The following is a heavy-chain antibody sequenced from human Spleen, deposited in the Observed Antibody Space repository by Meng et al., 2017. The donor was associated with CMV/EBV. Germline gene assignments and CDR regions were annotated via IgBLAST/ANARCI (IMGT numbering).Heavy chain of an antibody. Sequence: GESLKISCAASGFTFSAYAMTWVRQAPGKGLEWVSGISGSGGATYYADRVKGRFTISRDNSKNTLYLQMNSLRGEDTAVYYWAKVRGVVPTTVPPDWGNDYWGQGTLVTVSS. V-gene: IGHV3-23*01. CDR1: GFTFSAYA. CDR2: ISGSGGAT. D-gene: IGHD2-2*02. CDR3: AKVRGVVPTTVPPDWGNDY. J-gene: IGHJ4*02.